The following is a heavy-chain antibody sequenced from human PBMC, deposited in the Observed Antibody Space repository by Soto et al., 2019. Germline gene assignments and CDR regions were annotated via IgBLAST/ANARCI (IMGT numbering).Heavy chain of an antibody. Sequence: QVQLVQSGAEVKKPGSSVKVSCKASGGTCSSYTISWVLQAPGQGLEWMGRIIPILGIANYAQKIQGRVTITADKSTSTAYMELSSLRSEDTAVYYCATSLSGYDYDYYYYGMDVWGQGTTVTVSS. D-gene: IGHD5-12*01. CDR2: IIPILGIA. V-gene: IGHV1-69*02. CDR1: GGTCSSYT. CDR3: ATSLSGYDYDYYYYGMDV. J-gene: IGHJ6*02.